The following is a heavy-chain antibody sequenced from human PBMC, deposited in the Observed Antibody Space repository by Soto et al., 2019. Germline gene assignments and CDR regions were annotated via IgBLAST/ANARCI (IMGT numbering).Heavy chain of an antibody. CDR1: GYTFTSYG. Sequence: QVQLVQSGAEVKKPGASVKVSCKASGYTFTSYGISWVRQAPGQGLEWMGWISAYNGNTHYAQKLQGRVTMTPDTSPRTAYMELRSLGSDDTAVYYCARALYSGGPPGHWGQGALVTVSS. CDR2: ISAYNGNT. J-gene: IGHJ4*02. CDR3: ARALYSGGPPGH. V-gene: IGHV1-18*01. D-gene: IGHD6-19*01.